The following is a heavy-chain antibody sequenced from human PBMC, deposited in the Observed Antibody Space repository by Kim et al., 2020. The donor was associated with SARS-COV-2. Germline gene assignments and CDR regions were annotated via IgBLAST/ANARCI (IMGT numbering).Heavy chain of an antibody. CDR3: ARRIAAQDPDY. V-gene: IGHV3-21*01. Sequence: GGSLRLSCAASGFTFSSYSMNWVRQAPGKGLEWVSSISSSSSYIYYADSVKGRFTISRDNAKNSLYLQMNSLRAEDTAVYYCARRIAAQDPDYWGQGTLVTVSS. CDR1: GFTFSSYS. D-gene: IGHD6-6*01. J-gene: IGHJ4*02. CDR2: ISSSSSYI.